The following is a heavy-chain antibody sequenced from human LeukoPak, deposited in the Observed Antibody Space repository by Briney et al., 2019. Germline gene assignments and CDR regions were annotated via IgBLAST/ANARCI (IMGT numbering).Heavy chain of an antibody. D-gene: IGHD6-13*01. Sequence: SETLSLTCTASGGSVSSGSYYWSWIRQPPGKGLEWLGYIYYSGSTNYNPSLKSRVTISVDTSKNQFALELSSVTAADTAVYYCARDGVGSSSYYYYYGMDVWGKGTTVTVSS. CDR2: IYYSGST. CDR1: GGSVSSGSYY. CDR3: ARDGVGSSSYYYYYGMDV. J-gene: IGHJ6*04. V-gene: IGHV4-61*01.